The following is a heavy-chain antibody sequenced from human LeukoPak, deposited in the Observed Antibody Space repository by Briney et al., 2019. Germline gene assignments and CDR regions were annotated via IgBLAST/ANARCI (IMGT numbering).Heavy chain of an antibody. CDR3: ATIEDCSGGSCYGGGNY. V-gene: IGHV5-51*01. J-gene: IGHJ4*02. D-gene: IGHD2-15*01. CDR1: GYSFTSYW. Sequence: GESLKISCKGSGYSFTSYWIGWVRQMPGKGLEWMGIIYPGDSDTRYSPSFQGQVTISADKSISTAYLQWSSLKASDTAMYYCATIEDCSGGSCYGGGNYWGQGTLVTVSS. CDR2: IYPGDSDT.